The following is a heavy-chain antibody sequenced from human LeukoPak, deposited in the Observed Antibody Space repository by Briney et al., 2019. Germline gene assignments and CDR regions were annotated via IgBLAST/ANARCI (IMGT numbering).Heavy chain of an antibody. D-gene: IGHD3-10*01. V-gene: IGHV1-46*01. CDR2: INPSGGST. CDR3: ARDGYYYGSGSYVPYFDY. CDR1: GYTFTSYY. J-gene: IGHJ4*02. Sequence: ASVKVSCKASGYTFTSYYMHWVRQAPGQGLEWMGIINPSGGSTSYAQKFQGRVTMTRDMSTSTVYMELSSLRSEDTAVYYCARDGYYYGSGSYVPYFDYWGQGTLVTVSS.